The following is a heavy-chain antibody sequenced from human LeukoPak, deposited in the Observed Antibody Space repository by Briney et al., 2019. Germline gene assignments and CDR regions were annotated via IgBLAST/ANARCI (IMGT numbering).Heavy chain of an antibody. V-gene: IGHV3-48*03. J-gene: IGHJ4*02. CDR1: GFSFSSYE. CDR3: ARANTIFGVEPDYYFDY. CDR2: ISSSGGNI. D-gene: IGHD3-3*01. Sequence: PGGSLRLSCAASGFSFSSYEMIWVRQAPGKGLEWISYISSSGGNIYYADSVKGRFTISRDIAKNSLYLQMNSLRVEDTAVYYCARANTIFGVEPDYYFDYWGQGTLVSVSS.